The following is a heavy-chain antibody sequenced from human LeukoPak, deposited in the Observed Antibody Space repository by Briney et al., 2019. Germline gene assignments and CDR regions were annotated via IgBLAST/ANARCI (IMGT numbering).Heavy chain of an antibody. CDR2: VSGGGGTT. CDR1: GFTFSSYA. J-gene: IGHJ6*03. CDR3: TTATTWTSMDV. Sequence: GGSLRLSCGASGFTFSSYAMSWVRQAPGKGLEWVSAVSGGGGTTLYADSVKGRFTISGDNSRNTLYLQMNSLRAGDTAVYYCTTATTWTSMDVWGKGTTVTVSS. D-gene: IGHD4-17*01. V-gene: IGHV3-23*01.